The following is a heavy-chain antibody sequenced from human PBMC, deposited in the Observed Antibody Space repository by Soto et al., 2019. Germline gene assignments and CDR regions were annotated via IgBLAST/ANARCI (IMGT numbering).Heavy chain of an antibody. V-gene: IGHV3-7*01. Sequence: EVQLVESGGGLVQPGGSLRLSCAASGFTFSTYWMTWVRQAPGKGLEWVANINQDGSEKYYVDSVKGRFTISRDNXTXLLFLQMSSLRAEDTALYYCARDKAVGATTGSSFHYWGQGTLVTVSS. J-gene: IGHJ4*02. CDR2: INQDGSEK. CDR3: ARDKAVGATTGSSFHY. CDR1: GFTFSTYW. D-gene: IGHD1-26*01.